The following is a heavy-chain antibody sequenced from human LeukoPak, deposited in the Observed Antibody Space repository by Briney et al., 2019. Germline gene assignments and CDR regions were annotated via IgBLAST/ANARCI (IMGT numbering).Heavy chain of an antibody. D-gene: IGHD3-16*02. J-gene: IGHJ5*02. V-gene: IGHV4-4*02. CDR3: ARDQRGFGGVIVCVDP. Sequence: SGTLSLTCAVSGGSISSSNWWSWVRQPPGKGLEWIGSIYYSGSTYYNPSLKSRVTISVDTSKNQFSLKLSSVTAADTAVYYCARDQRGFGGVIVCVDPWGQGTLVTVSS. CDR2: IYYSGST. CDR1: GGSISSSNW.